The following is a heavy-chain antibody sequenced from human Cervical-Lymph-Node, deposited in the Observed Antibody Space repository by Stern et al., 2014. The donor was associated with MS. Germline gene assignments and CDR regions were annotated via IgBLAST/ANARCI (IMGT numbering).Heavy chain of an antibody. CDR1: GFTFSSYG. CDR2: IWYDGSNK. Sequence: QLVQSGGGVVQPGRSLRLSCAASGFTFSSYGMHWVRQAPGKGLEWVAVIWYDGSNKYYADSVKGRFTISRDNSKNTLYLQMNSLRAEDTAVYYCARDLGREVDLGDYWGQGTLVTVSS. D-gene: IGHD5-12*01. CDR3: ARDLGREVDLGDY. V-gene: IGHV3-33*01. J-gene: IGHJ4*02.